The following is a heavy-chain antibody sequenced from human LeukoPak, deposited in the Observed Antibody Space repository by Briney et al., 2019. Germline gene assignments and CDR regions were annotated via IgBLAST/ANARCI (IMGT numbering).Heavy chain of an antibody. D-gene: IGHD3-22*01. CDR1: GYTFTGYY. CDR3: ARDSYYDSISDAFDI. V-gene: IGHV1-2*02. CDR2: INPNSGGT. Sequence: ASVKVSCKASGYTFTGYYIYWVRQAPGQGLEWMGWINPNSGGTNYAQKFQGRVTMTRDTSISTACMELSRLRSDDTAVYYCARDSYYDSISDAFDIWGQGTMVTVSS. J-gene: IGHJ3*02.